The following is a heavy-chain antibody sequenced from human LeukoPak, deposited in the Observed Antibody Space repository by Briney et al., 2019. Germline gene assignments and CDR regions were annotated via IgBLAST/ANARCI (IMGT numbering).Heavy chain of an antibody. J-gene: IGHJ6*03. D-gene: IGHD3-22*01. CDR3: ASHKYYYDSSDHYYYMDV. CDR1: GYTFTSYD. Sequence: ASVKVSCKASGYTFTSYDINWVRQATGQGLEWMGWMNPNSGNTGYTQKFQGRVTMTRNTSISTAYMELSSLRSEDTAVYYCASHKYYYDSSDHYYYMDVWGKGTTVTVSS. CDR2: MNPNSGNT. V-gene: IGHV1-8*01.